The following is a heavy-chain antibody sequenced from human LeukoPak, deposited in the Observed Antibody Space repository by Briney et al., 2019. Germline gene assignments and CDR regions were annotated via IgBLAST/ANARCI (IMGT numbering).Heavy chain of an antibody. CDR2: IHASGNT. Sequence: PGGSLRLSCAASGFTVRTNYMSWIRQAPGRGLEWVSIIHASGNTYYAESVKGRFTISRHSSDNMLYLQMNSLGPDDTAIYYCARDSTDGGSYRLEWGQGTLVTVSS. CDR1: GFTVRTNY. J-gene: IGHJ4*02. V-gene: IGHV3-53*04. CDR3: ARDSTDGGSYRLE. D-gene: IGHD3-16*02.